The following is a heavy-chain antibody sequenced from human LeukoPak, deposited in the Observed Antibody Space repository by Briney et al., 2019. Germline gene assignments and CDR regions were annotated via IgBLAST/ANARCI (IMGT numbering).Heavy chain of an antibody. CDR2: INHSGST. V-gene: IGHV4-39*07. D-gene: IGHD3-16*01. CDR3: ARRSYVWFDP. CDR1: GGSISSSSYY. J-gene: IGHJ5*02. Sequence: PSETLSLTCTVSGGSISSSSYYWSWIRQPPGKGLEWIGEINHSGSTNYNPSLKSRVTISVDTSKNQFSLKLSSVTAADTAVYYCARRSYVWFDPWGQGTLVTVSS.